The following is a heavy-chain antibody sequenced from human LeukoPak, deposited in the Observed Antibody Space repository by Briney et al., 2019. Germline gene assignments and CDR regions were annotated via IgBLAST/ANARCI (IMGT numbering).Heavy chain of an antibody. J-gene: IGHJ6*03. CDR3: ARPHPTTDDYYYSYRDV. V-gene: IGHV4-59*01. D-gene: IGHD4-11*01. CDR1: GGSISSYY. CDR2: TYYSGST. Sequence: PSEALSLTCTVSGGSISSYYWSWIRQPPGKGLECIGYTYYSGSTNYNPSLKSRVTISVDTSKNQFSLKLSSVTAADTAVYYCARPHPTTDDYYYSYRDVWGKGPTVTVS.